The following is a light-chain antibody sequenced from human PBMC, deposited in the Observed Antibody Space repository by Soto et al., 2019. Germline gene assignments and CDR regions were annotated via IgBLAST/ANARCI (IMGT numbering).Light chain of an antibody. Sequence: EIRMTQSPAILSVSPVESATLSCRASQSVSSHVVWYQQRPGQAPRLLIYGASTRATGIPARFSGSGSGKEFTLTISSLQSEDFAVYYCQQYNNWPPWTFGQGTKVDIK. V-gene: IGKV3-15*01. CDR2: GAS. J-gene: IGKJ1*01. CDR1: QSVSSH. CDR3: QQYNNWPPWT.